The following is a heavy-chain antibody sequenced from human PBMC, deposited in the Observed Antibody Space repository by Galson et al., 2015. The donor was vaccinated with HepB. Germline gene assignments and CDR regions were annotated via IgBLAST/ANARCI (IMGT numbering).Heavy chain of an antibody. V-gene: IGHV3-23*01. CDR3: AKKGFPFPSVAASPFDY. D-gene: IGHD6-19*01. J-gene: IGHJ4*02. CDR2: ISGSGGST. CDR1: GFTFSSYA. Sequence: SLRLSCAASGFTFSSYAMSWVRQAPGKGLEWVSAISGSGGSTYYADSVKGRFTISRDNSKNTLYLQMNSLRAEDTAVYYCAKKGFPFPSVAASPFDYWGQGTLVTVSS.